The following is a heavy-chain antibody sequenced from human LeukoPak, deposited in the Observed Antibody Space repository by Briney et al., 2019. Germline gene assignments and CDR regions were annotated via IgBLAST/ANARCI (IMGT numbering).Heavy chain of an antibody. CDR1: GFSFSDSA. CDR2: IRTKANTYAT. V-gene: IGHV3-73*01. J-gene: IGHJ4*02. CDR3: TRKSSSDISEYWFEFDH. D-gene: IGHD3-22*01. Sequence: GGSLRLSCAASGFSFSDSAMHWVRQASGKGPEWVGRIRTKANTYATAYAASVKGRFTISRDDSKNTAYLQMSSLKTDDTAVYCRTRKSSSDISEYWFEFDHWGLGTLVTVSS.